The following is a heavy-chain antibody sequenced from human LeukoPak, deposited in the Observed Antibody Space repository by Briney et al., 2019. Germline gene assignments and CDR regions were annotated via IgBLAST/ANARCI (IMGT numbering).Heavy chain of an antibody. CDR3: ARPRGGSGTHPYYYYMDV. CDR2: MNPTSGNT. CDR1: GYTFTSYE. V-gene: IGHV1-8*01. D-gene: IGHD3-10*01. Sequence: ASVTVSYTPSGYTFTSYELNWGRQATGPGLEWMGWMNPTSGNTGYAQKVQGRVTITRNTPISTAYMELSSLRAEDTAVYYCARPRGGSGTHPYYYYMDVWGKGTTVTVSS. J-gene: IGHJ6*03.